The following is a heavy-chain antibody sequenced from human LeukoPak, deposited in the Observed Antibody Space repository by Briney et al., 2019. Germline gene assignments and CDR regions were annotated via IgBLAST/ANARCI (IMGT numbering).Heavy chain of an antibody. CDR2: IYHSGST. J-gene: IGHJ5*02. CDR1: GGSISSVIYY. Sequence: SETLSLTCTVSGGSISSVIYYWTWVRQPPGKGLEWIGEIYHSGSTNYNPSLESRVTISVDKSKNQFSLNLSSVTAAYTAVYYCARGHYDSNVAWFDPWGQGTLVTVSS. CDR3: ARGHYDSNVAWFDP. V-gene: IGHV4-39*07. D-gene: IGHD3-22*01.